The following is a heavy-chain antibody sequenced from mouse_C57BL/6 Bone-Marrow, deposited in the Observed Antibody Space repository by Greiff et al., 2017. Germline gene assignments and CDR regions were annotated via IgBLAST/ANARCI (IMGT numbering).Heavy chain of an antibody. D-gene: IGHD2-4*01. CDR1: GFNIKDYY. J-gene: IGHJ3*01. V-gene: IGHV14-2*01. Sequence: EVQLQQSGAELVKPGASVKLSCTASGFNIKDYYMHWVKQRTEQGLEWIGRIDPEDGETKYAPKFQGKATLTADTSSNTAYLQRSSLTSEDTAVYYCARYDYDAEGAWFAYWGQGTLVTVSA. CDR2: IDPEDGET. CDR3: ARYDYDAEGAWFAY.